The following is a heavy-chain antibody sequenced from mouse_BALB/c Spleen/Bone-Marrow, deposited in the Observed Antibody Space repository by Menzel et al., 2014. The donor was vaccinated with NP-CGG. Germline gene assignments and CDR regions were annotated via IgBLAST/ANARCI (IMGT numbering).Heavy chain of an antibody. V-gene: IGHV3-8*02. J-gene: IGHJ4*01. CDR1: GDSITSGY. CDR2: ISYSGRT. Sequence: EVNLVESGPSLVKPSQTLSLTCSVTGDSITSGYWNWIRKFPGNKLEYMGYISYSGRTYYNPSLKSRISITRDTSKNQYYLQLNSVATEDTATYYCARACYRYDVGYAMDYWGQGTSVTVSS. D-gene: IGHD2-14*01. CDR3: ARACYRYDVGYAMDY.